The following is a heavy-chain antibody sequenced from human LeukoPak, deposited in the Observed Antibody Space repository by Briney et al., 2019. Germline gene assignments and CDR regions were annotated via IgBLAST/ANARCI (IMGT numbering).Heavy chain of an antibody. J-gene: IGHJ1*01. Sequence: ASGKLSCKAAGYTFTSYGISWVRHPPAQGLGLVGGIGVYNGGANYAQKFHGRVTMTRDTSISTAYIELSRLRSDDTVVYYCARDGEFNIAVDGRAHAEYFQHWGQGTLVTVS. D-gene: IGHD6-19*01. CDR1: GYTFTSYG. V-gene: IGHV1-18*01. CDR3: ARDGEFNIAVDGRAHAEYFQH. CDR2: IGVYNGGA.